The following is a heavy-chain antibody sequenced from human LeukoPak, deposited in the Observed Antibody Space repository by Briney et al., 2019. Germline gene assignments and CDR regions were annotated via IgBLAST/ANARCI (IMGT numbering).Heavy chain of an antibody. J-gene: IGHJ4*02. CDR3: AREEGYGDYFDY. D-gene: IGHD4-17*01. CDR1: GFTFSSYA. V-gene: IGHV3-30*14. CDR2: ISYDGSNK. Sequence: GGSPRLSCAASGFTFSSYAMHWVRQAPGKGLEWVAVISYDGSNKYYADSVKGRFTISRDNSKNTVYLQMNSLRAEDTAVYYCAREEGYGDYFDYWGQGTLVTVSS.